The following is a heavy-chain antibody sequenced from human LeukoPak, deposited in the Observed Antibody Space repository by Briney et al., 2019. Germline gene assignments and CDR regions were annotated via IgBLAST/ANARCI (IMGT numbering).Heavy chain of an antibody. CDR1: GGSISSYY. Sequence: SETLSLTCTVSGGSISSYYWSWIRQPPGKGLEWIGYIYYSGSTNYNPSLKSRVTISVDTSKNQFSLKLSSVTAADTAVYYCARVRYYYYMDVWGKGTTVTVSS. J-gene: IGHJ6*03. V-gene: IGHV4-59*01. CDR2: IYYSGST. CDR3: ARVRYYYYMDV.